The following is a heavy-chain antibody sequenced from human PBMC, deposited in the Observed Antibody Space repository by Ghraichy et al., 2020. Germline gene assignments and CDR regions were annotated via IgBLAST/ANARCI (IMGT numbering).Heavy chain of an antibody. D-gene: IGHD6-19*01. Sequence: SETLSLTCTVSGGSISSYYWSWIRQPPGKGLEWIGYIYYSGSTNYNPSLKSRVTISVDTSKNQFSLKLSSVTAADTAVYYCARYSSGWQPAWGQGTLVTVSS. CDR3: ARYSSGWQPA. CDR1: GGSISSYY. CDR2: IYYSGST. J-gene: IGHJ4*02. V-gene: IGHV4-59*08.